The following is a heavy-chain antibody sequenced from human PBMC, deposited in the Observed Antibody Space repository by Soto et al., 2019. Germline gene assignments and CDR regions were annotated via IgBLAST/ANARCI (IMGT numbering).Heavy chain of an antibody. V-gene: IGHV3-48*01. CDR3: AKELSIFGELFPTHFDY. CDR1: TFTFSAYS. D-gene: IGHD3-10*02. J-gene: IGHJ4*02. Sequence: GGSLRLSCAASTFTFSAYSMNWVRQAPGKGLEWISYISYSSGAIYYADSVEGRFTVSRDNAKNSLYLQMNSLRAEDTAVYYCAKELSIFGELFPTHFDYWGRGTLVTDSS. CDR2: ISYSSGAI.